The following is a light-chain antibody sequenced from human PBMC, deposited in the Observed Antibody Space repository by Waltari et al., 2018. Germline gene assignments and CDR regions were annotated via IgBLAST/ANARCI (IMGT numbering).Light chain of an antibody. V-gene: IGKV3-20*01. CDR1: QATSRY. Sequence: SRRCCQATSRYSACYQHHPRQGPRRLIYAASSTATGIPDRFSCSGSATAFSLTISGLEPEDSAVYYCHHHFRLPAAFGQGTKVEIK. CDR2: AAS. J-gene: IGKJ1*01. CDR3: HHHFRLPAA.